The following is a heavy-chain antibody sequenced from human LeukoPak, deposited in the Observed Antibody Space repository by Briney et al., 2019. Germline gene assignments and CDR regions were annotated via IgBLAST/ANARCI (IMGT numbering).Heavy chain of an antibody. V-gene: IGHV3-30*02. CDR2: IWYDGSNK. CDR3: AIQGSTWYYFDY. D-gene: IGHD6-13*01. Sequence: GGSLRLSCAASGFTFSSYGMHWVRQAPGKGLEWVAVIWYDGSNKYYADSVKGRFTISRDNSKSTLYLQMNSLRAEDTAVYHCAIQGSTWYYFDYWGQGTLVTVSS. J-gene: IGHJ4*02. CDR1: GFTFSSYG.